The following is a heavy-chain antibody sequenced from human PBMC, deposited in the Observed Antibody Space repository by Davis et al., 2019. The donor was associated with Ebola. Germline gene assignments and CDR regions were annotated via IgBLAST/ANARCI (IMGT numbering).Heavy chain of an antibody. CDR3: ARHVGASSSWHVRKKGFDY. CDR2: IYHSGNT. J-gene: IGHJ4*02. CDR1: GGSIGGSAYA. Sequence: MPSETLSLTCAVSGGSIGGSAYAWNWIRQPPGKGLEWVGYIYHSGNTYYNPSLKSRVTISVDTSENQFSLRMSSVAAADTAVYYCARHVGASSSWHVRKKGFDYWGQGTLVTVSS. V-gene: IGHV4-30-2*03. D-gene: IGHD6-13*01.